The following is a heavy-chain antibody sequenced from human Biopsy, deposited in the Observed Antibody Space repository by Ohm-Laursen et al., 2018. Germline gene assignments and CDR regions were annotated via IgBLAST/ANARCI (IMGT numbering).Heavy chain of an antibody. V-gene: IGHV4-34*01. D-gene: IGHD3-16*01. CDR2: INHRGST. CDR1: GGSFSGYY. Sequence: SDTLSLTCAVYGGSFSGYYWSWIRQPPGNGLEWIGEINHRGSTNYNPSLKSRVTISVDTSKNQFSLKLRSVTAADTAVYYCARAVDYYDPYYYYGLDVWGQGTTVTVSS. CDR3: ARAVDYYDPYYYYGLDV. J-gene: IGHJ6*02.